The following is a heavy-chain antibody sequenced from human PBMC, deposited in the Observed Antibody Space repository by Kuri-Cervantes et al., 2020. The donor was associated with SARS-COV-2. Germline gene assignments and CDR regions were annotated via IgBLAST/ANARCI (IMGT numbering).Heavy chain of an antibody. CDR1: GFTFGTYR. Sequence: GGSLRLSCAASGFTFGTYRMHWIRQAPGKGLEYVSAITSDGDTTFYADSVKGRFTISRDNSKNTLYLQLGSLRAEDMAVYYCAREPHSGDLDFWGQGTLVTVSS. CDR2: ITSDGDTT. CDR3: AREPHSGDLDF. V-gene: IGHV3-64*02. D-gene: IGHD3-10*01. J-gene: IGHJ4*02.